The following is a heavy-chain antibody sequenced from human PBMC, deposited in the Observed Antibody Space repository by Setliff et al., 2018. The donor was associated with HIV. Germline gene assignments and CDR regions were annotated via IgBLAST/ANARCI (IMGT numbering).Heavy chain of an antibody. CDR2: ISGFNAKT. CDR3: ARANSLLQYNEGWSPENPFNI. CDR1: GYNFNTYG. J-gene: IGHJ4*03. Sequence: ASVKVSCKASGYNFNTYGVSWVRQAPGQGPEWMGWISGFNAKTLYAPKFQDRVTLTTDTSTTTAQMELRSLRIDDTAIYYCARANSLLQYNEGWSPENPFNIWGQGTLVTVSS. V-gene: IGHV1-18*01. D-gene: IGHD1-20*01.